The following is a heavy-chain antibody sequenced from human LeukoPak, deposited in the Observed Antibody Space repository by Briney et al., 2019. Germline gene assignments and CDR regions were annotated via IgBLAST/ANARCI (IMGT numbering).Heavy chain of an antibody. CDR1: GFTFDDYA. CDR2: INWNGGST. Sequence: GGSLRLSCAASGFTFDDYAMHWVRQAPGKGLEWVSGINWNGGSTGYADSVKGRFTISRDNAKNSLYLQMNSLRAEDTALYHCARHTDSSGYQSWFDPWGQGTLVTVSS. D-gene: IGHD3-22*01. CDR3: ARHTDSSGYQSWFDP. V-gene: IGHV3-20*01. J-gene: IGHJ5*02.